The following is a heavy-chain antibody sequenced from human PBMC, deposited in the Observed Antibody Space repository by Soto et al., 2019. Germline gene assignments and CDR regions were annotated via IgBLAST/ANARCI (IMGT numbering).Heavy chain of an antibody. Sequence: EVQLVESGGGLIQPGGSLRLSCVVSGFTVSSSNYMSWVRQAPGKGLEWVSVIYTGGTTYYADSVKGRFTISRDNSKNTLYLQMNSLRAEDTAVYYCARARGSYSFDYWGQGTLVTVSS. CDR1: GFTVSSSNY. V-gene: IGHV3-53*01. D-gene: IGHD1-26*01. CDR2: IYTGGTT. J-gene: IGHJ4*02. CDR3: ARARGSYSFDY.